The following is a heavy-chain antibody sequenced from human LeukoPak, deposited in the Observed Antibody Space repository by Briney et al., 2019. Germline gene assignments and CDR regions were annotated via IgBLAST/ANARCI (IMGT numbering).Heavy chain of an antibody. CDR1: GGSISSYY. CDR2: IYYSGST. J-gene: IGHJ6*03. V-gene: IGHV4-59*01. CDR3: ARVYSSSSQYYYYYYMDV. Sequence: SETLSLTCTVSGGSISSYYWSWIRQPPGKGLEWIGYIYYSGSTNYNPSLKSRVTISVDTSKHQFSLKLSSVTAADTAVYYCARVYSSSSQYYYYYYMDVWGKGTTVTVSS. D-gene: IGHD6-6*01.